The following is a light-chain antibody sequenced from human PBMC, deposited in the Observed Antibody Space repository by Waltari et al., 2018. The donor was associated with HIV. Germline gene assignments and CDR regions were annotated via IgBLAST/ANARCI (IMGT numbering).Light chain of an antibody. CDR3: ISYISSSTPV. CDR2: EVS. Sequence: QSALTHPASVSGSPGQSITIPCTGADFDIYGYNFVSWFQHHPGKAPKVIIYEVSNRPSGVSYRFSGSKSGNTASLTISGLQPEDEAEYFCISYISSSTPVFGGGTKLTVL. J-gene: IGLJ3*02. CDR1: DFDIYGYNF. V-gene: IGLV2-14*01.